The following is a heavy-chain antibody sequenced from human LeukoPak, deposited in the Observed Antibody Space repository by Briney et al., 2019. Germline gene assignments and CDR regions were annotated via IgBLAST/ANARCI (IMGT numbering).Heavy chain of an antibody. D-gene: IGHD2-2*01. CDR2: IKQDGSKK. Sequence: GGSLRLSCAASGFTFSSYWMTWVRQAPGKGLEWVANIKQDGSKKSYVDSVKGRFTISRDNAKNSLYLQMNSLRADDTGVYYCASQPAAADVDYWGQGTLVAVSS. J-gene: IGHJ4*02. CDR1: GFTFSSYW. V-gene: IGHV3-7*03. CDR3: ASQPAAADVDY.